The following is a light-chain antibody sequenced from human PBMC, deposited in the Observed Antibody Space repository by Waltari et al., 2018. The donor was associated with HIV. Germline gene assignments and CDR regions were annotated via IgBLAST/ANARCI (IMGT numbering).Light chain of an antibody. J-gene: IGKJ2*01. CDR3: QQYALSPFT. V-gene: IGKV3-20*01. CDR2: DAS. Sequence: EIVLTQSPGPQSSSPGSSDSLSCRASQTVTSNSIAWYQVRPGQAPRVVIYDASYRAADIPDRFTGSGSGTNFTLTITRLEPEDFALYFCQQYALSPFTFGQGTSLEV. CDR1: QTVTSNS.